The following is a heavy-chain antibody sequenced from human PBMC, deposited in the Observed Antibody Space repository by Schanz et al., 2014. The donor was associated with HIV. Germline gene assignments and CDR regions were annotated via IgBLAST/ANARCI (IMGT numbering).Heavy chain of an antibody. V-gene: IGHV3-9*01. CDR2: ITWNSETR. Sequence: EVQLVESGGGLVQPGRSLRLSCAASGFIFDDYAMHWVRQAPGKGLEWVSGITWNSETRGYADSVKGRFSISRDNAKNSLYLQMKSLRAEDTALYCCAKDRGVETGMVTNYYYGMDVWGQGTTVTVSS. CDR1: GFIFDDYA. J-gene: IGHJ6*02. CDR3: AKDRGVETGMVTNYYYGMDV. D-gene: IGHD5-18*01.